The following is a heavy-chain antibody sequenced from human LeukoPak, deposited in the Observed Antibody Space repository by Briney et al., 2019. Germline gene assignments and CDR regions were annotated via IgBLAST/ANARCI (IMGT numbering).Heavy chain of an antibody. D-gene: IGHD3-22*01. J-gene: IGHJ5*02. Sequence: KASETLSLTCAVYGGSFSGYYWSWIRQPPGKGLEWVGEINHSGSTNYNPSLKSRVTISVDTSKNQFSLKLSSVTAADTAVYYCACQYYDSSGYYYGWFDHWGQGTLVTVSS. CDR2: INHSGST. CDR1: GGSFSGYY. V-gene: IGHV4-34*09. CDR3: ACQYYDSSGYYYGWFDH.